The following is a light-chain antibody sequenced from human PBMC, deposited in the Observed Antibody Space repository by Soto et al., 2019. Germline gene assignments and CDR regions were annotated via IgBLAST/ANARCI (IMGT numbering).Light chain of an antibody. CDR2: DVS. CDR1: SSDVGGYDY. CDR3: SSYAGSNNFI. J-gene: IGLJ2*01. Sequence: QSVLTQPPSASGSPGQSVTISCTGTSSDVGGYDYVSWYQQHPGKAPKLMIYDVSKRPSGVPDRFSGSKSGNTASLTVSGLQAEDEADDYCSSYAGSNNFIFGGGTKLTVL. V-gene: IGLV2-8*01.